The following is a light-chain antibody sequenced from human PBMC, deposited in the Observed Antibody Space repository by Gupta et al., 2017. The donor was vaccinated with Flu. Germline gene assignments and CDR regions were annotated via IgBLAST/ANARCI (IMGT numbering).Light chain of an antibody. CDR2: SNN. Sequence: QRDTTHGSGVSSNSGSNTVNWYQQRPGTAHNLIIYSNNQRPAGVPDRFSGSKSGTAASLAISGRQAEEEADYYCAAGDDSRGWVFGGGTKLTVL. CDR3: AAGDDSRGWV. V-gene: IGLV1-44*01. CDR1: SSNSGSNT. J-gene: IGLJ3*02.